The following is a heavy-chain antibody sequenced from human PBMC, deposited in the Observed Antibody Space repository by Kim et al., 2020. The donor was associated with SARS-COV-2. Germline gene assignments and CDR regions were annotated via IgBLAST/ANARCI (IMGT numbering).Heavy chain of an antibody. V-gene: IGHV5-51*01. D-gene: IGHD3-22*01. CDR1: GYSFTSYW. J-gene: IGHJ3*02. CDR2: IYPGDSDT. Sequence: GESLKISCKGSGYSFTSYWIGWVRQMPGKGLEWMGIIYPGDSDTRYSPSFQGQVTISADKSISTAYLQWSSLKASDTAMYYCARQRPSGYYYDSSGYPDAFDIWGQGTMVTVSS. CDR3: ARQRPSGYYYDSSGYPDAFDI.